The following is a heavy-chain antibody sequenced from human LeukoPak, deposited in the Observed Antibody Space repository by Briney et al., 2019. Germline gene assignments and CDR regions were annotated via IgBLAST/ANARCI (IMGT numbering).Heavy chain of an antibody. Sequence: ASVKVSCKVFGYTLTELPIHWVRQAPGKGLEWGGGFDPEDGETTYAQKFQGRVTMTEDTSTDTAYMEVSGLRSEDTAVYYCATRTTGTTDAFDIWGQGTMVTVSS. D-gene: IGHD1-1*01. V-gene: IGHV1-24*01. CDR2: FDPEDGET. J-gene: IGHJ3*02. CDR1: GYTLTELP. CDR3: ATRTTGTTDAFDI.